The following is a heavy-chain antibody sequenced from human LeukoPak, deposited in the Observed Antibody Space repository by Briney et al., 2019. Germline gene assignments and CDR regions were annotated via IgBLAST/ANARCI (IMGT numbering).Heavy chain of an antibody. V-gene: IGHV1-69*13. J-gene: IGHJ4*02. CDR3: ARDKGFYDSSGYYYDY. CDR2: IIPIFGTA. D-gene: IGHD3-22*01. CDR1: GGTFSSYA. Sequence: ASVKVSCKASGGTFSSYAISWVRQAPGQGLEWMGGIIPIFGTANYAQKFQGRVTITADESTSTAYMELSSLRSEDTAVYYCARDKGFYDSSGYYYDYWGQGTPVTVSS.